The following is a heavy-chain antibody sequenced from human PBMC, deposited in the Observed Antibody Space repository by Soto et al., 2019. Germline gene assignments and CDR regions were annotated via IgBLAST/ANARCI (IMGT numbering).Heavy chain of an antibody. J-gene: IGHJ5*02. Sequence: SETLSLTCTASGGSISPYYWSWIRQPPGKGLEYIGYIYYSGSTNYSPSLNRRVSISVDKSKNQFSLRLTSVTAADTAVYYCARETYGDYVGYFDPWGQGTLVTVSS. CDR2: IYYSGST. D-gene: IGHD4-17*01. CDR3: ARETYGDYVGYFDP. V-gene: IGHV4-59*01. CDR1: GGSISPYY.